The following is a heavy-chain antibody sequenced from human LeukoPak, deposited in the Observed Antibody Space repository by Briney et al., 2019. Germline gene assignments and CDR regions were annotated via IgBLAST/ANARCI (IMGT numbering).Heavy chain of an antibody. D-gene: IGHD5-18*01. CDR3: ARNPVDTAMVIPLGGAKNGAFDY. V-gene: IGHV3-30*04. CDR1: GFTFSSYA. J-gene: IGHJ4*02. Sequence: GGSLRLSCAASGFTFSSYAMHWVRQAPGKGLEWVAVISYDGSNKYYADSVKGRFTISRDNSKNTLYLQMNSLRAEDTAVYYCARNPVDTAMVIPLGGAKNGAFDYWGQGTLVTVSS. CDR2: ISYDGSNK.